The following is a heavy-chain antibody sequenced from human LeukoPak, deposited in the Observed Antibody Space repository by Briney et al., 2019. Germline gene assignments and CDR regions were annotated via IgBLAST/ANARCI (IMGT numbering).Heavy chain of an antibody. CDR2: INHSGST. D-gene: IGHD2-2*01. CDR1: GGSFSGYY. V-gene: IGHV4-34*01. J-gene: IGHJ4*02. Sequence: SETLSLTCAVYGGSFSGYYWSWIRQPPGKGLEWIGEINHSGSTNYNPSLKSRVTISVDTSKNQFSLKLSSVTAADTAVYYCARSRVVPAAITDYWGQGTLVTVSX. CDR3: ARSRVVPAAITDY.